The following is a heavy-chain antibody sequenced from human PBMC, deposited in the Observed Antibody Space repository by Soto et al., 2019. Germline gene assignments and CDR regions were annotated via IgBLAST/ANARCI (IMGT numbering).Heavy chain of an antibody. D-gene: IGHD1-26*01. V-gene: IGHV1-18*01. CDR1: DYTFSRSG. Sequence: VQLVQSGAEVKKPGASVKVSCKASDYTFSRSGISWVRQAPGQGLEWMGWISTYNGDTNYAQKVQGRVTMTTDTSTSTAFMELMSLRSDDTAVYYCARSGSVPYYYYGLDVWGQGTTVTVSS. CDR3: ARSGSVPYYYYGLDV. CDR2: ISTYNGDT. J-gene: IGHJ6*02.